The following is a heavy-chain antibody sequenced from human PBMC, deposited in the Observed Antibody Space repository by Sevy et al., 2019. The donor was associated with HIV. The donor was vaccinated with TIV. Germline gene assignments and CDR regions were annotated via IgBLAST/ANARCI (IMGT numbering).Heavy chain of an antibody. D-gene: IGHD2-2*01. V-gene: IGHV4-34*01. CDR2: INESGIT. CDR1: DGSFSGYY. Sequence: SETLSLTCAVHDGSFSGYYWNWIRQLPGKGLEWIGEINESGITYYNPSLKSRVTISVDTSKKQFSLKLNSLTAVDTAVYFCARSPPVVVVPGAPSWFYSWGQGTLVTVAS. J-gene: IGHJ5*01. CDR3: ARSPPVVVVPGAPSWFYS.